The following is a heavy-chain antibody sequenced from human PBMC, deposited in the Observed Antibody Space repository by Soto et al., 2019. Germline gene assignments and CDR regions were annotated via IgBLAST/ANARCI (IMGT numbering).Heavy chain of an antibody. Sequence: QVQVVQSGAEVKKPGASVRVSCKASAYTFTNNYFHWVRPAPGQGLEGMGLINLSDGATISAQKFQDRVAMIGDTSTRTVYMELSSLGSEDSAIYYCAKYVNGFGDSRYWGQGTLVTVSS. CDR2: INLSDGAT. CDR3: AKYVNGFGDSRY. J-gene: IGHJ4*02. CDR1: AYTFTNNY. V-gene: IGHV1-46*01. D-gene: IGHD4-17*01.